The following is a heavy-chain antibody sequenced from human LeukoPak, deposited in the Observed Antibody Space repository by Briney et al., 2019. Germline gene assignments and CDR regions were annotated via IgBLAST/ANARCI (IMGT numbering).Heavy chain of an antibody. CDR3: AREGGGYSGAFDI. CDR2: INPKSGGT. CDR1: GYTFTGYY. D-gene: IGHD1-26*01. V-gene: IGHV1-2*02. Sequence: ASVKVSCKASGYTFTGYYMHWVRQAPGQGLEWMGWINPKSGGTNYAQKFQGRVTLTRDTSISTAYMELRSLRSDDTAVYYCAREGGGYSGAFDIWGQGTMVTVSS. J-gene: IGHJ3*02.